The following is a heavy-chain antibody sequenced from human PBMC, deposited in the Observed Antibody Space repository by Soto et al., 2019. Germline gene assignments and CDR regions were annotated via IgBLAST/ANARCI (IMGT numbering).Heavy chain of an antibody. CDR2: IYYSGST. Sequence: SETLSLTCTVSGGSISSGGYYWSWIRQHPGKGLEWIGYIYYSGSTYYSPSLKSRVTISVDTSKNQFSLKLSSVTAADTAVYYCAGAYYYGSGIYHSPYYYYGMDVWGQGTTLTVYS. J-gene: IGHJ6*02. CDR3: AGAYYYGSGIYHSPYYYYGMDV. V-gene: IGHV4-31*03. CDR1: GGSISSGGYY. D-gene: IGHD3-10*01.